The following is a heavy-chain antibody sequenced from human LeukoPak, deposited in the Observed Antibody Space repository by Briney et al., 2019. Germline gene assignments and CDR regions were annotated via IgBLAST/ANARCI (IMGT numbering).Heavy chain of an antibody. D-gene: IGHD2-2*02. J-gene: IGHJ4*02. CDR3: VISPNTYYFDY. V-gene: IGHV3-53*01. Sequence: GGSLRLSCAASGDTVSSHYMSWVRQAPGKGLEWVSVIYSGGSTYYADSVKGRFTISRDSSKNTLYLQMNSLRAEDTAVYYCVISPNTYYFDYWGQGTLVTVSS. CDR1: GDTVSSHY. CDR2: IYSGGST.